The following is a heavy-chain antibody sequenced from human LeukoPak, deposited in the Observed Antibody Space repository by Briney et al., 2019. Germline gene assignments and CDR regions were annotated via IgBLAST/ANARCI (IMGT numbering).Heavy chain of an antibody. D-gene: IGHD2/OR15-2a*01. V-gene: IGHV4-30-4*01. CDR3: ARGGMTFHNWFDP. Sequence: SETLSLTCTVFGGSISSGDYYWSWIRQPPGKGLEWIGYIYYSGSTYYNPSLKSRVTISVDTSKNQFSLKLSSVTAADTAVYYCARGGMTFHNWFDPWGQGTLVTVSS. CDR2: IYYSGST. J-gene: IGHJ5*02. CDR1: GGSISSGDYY.